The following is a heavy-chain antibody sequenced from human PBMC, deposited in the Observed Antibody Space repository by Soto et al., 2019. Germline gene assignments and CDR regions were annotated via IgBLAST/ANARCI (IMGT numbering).Heavy chain of an antibody. D-gene: IGHD4-4*01. V-gene: IGHV4-34*01. CDR3: AYASPVTTFDY. Sequence: SETLSLTCAVYGGSFSGYYWSWIRQPPGKGLEWIGEINHSGSTNYNPSLKSRVTISVDTSKNQFSLKLSSVTAADTAVYYCAYASPVTTFDYWGQGTLLTVSS. CDR2: INHSGST. J-gene: IGHJ4*02. CDR1: GGSFSGYY.